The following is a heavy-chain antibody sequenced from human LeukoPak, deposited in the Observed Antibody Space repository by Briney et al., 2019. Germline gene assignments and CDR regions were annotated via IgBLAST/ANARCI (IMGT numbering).Heavy chain of an antibody. CDR3: VKDLTGSGDY. CDR1: GLTFINYA. J-gene: IGHJ4*02. Sequence: GGSLRLSCSPSGLTFINYAMHWVRHAPGQGLEYVSAITSNGGTTYYGDSVKGRFTISRGNSKNTMYLQMSSLRPEDTAVYYCVKDLTGSGDYWGQGTLVTVSS. V-gene: IGHV3-64D*06. D-gene: IGHD3-10*01. CDR2: ITSNGGTT.